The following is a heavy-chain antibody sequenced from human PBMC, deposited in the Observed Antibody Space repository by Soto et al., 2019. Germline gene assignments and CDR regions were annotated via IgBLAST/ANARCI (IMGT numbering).Heavy chain of an antibody. Sequence: PGESLKISCKGSGYSFRNNWITWVRQMPGKGLEWMGIIYPGDSDTRYSPSFQGHVTINPDTSKNQFSLQLNSVTPEDTAVYYCARDIHLIAVAGLYYYYGMDVWGQGTTVTVSS. CDR3: ARDIHLIAVAGLYYYYGMDV. CDR2: IYPGDSDT. D-gene: IGHD6-19*01. J-gene: IGHJ6*02. V-gene: IGHV5-51*01. CDR1: GYSFRNNW.